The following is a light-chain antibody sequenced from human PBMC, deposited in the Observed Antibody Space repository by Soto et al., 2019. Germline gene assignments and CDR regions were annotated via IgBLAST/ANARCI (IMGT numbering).Light chain of an antibody. Sequence: LPHHPSSPRAPHHPVIISCTRNSNDDCGCNYVSWYQQYPGRAPKLMIYEVTKRASGVPDRFSGSKSGNTASLTVSGLQAEDEADYYCSSYAASNNYYFVFGGGTKVTVL. CDR1: SNDDCGCNY. J-gene: IGLJ3*02. CDR2: EVT. V-gene: IGLV2-8*02. CDR3: SSYAASNNYYFV.